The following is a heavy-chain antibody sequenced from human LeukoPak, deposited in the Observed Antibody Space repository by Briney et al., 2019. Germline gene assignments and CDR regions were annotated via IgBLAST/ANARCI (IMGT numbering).Heavy chain of an antibody. CDR2: ISAYNGNT. J-gene: IGHJ3*02. D-gene: IGHD6-19*01. CDR3: ARPYSSGLDDAFDI. CDR1: GYTFTSYG. V-gene: IGHV1-18*01. Sequence: ASVTVSCKASGYTFTSYGISWVRQAPGQGLEWMGWISAYNGNTNYAQKLQGRVTMTTDTSTSTAYMELRSLRSDDTAVYYCARPYSSGLDDAFDIWGQGTMVTVSS.